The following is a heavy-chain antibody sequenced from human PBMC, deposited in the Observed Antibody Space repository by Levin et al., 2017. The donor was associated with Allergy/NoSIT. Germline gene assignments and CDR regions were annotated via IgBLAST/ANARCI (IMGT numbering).Heavy chain of an antibody. J-gene: IGHJ4*02. V-gene: IGHV3-7*01. CDR2: INQDGSEK. D-gene: IGHD1-20*01. CDR1: GFTFSSYW. Sequence: PGGSLRLSCAASGFTFSSYWMSWVRQAPGKGLEWVANINQDGSEKYYVDSVKGRFTISRDNGKNSLYLQMNSLRAEDTAVYYCASLYNWNRYFDYWGQGTLVTVSS. CDR3: ASLYNWNRYFDY.